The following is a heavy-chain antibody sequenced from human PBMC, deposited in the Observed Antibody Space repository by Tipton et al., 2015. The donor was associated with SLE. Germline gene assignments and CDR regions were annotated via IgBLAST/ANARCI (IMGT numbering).Heavy chain of an antibody. CDR2: ITNNGNT. Sequence: TLSLTCTVSGGSISGSNYYWDWIGQPPGKGPEWSGRITNNGNTYYIPSLQSRVTMSVDTSKNHFSLKLSSVTAADTAVYYCARHDTNYGRNWFDPWGQGTLVTVSS. J-gene: IGHJ5*02. CDR1: GGSISGSNYY. CDR3: ARHDTNYGRNWFDP. D-gene: IGHD2-8*01. V-gene: IGHV4-39*01.